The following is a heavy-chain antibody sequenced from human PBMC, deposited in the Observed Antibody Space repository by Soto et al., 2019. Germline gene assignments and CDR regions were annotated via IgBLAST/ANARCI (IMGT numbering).Heavy chain of an antibody. J-gene: IGHJ4*02. CDR2: SRDKAHSYTT. CDR3: ARNLAYGGGYTFHY. D-gene: IGHD2-21*01. CDR1: AFTFSDHF. Sequence: EVQLVESGGGLVQPGGSLRLSCEVSAFTFSDHFIDWVRQAPGKGLEWVGRSRDKAHSYTTEYAASVKGRFTISRDDSRNSLYLQMNSLKTEDTAVYYCARNLAYGGGYTFHYWGQGTLVTVSS. V-gene: IGHV3-72*01.